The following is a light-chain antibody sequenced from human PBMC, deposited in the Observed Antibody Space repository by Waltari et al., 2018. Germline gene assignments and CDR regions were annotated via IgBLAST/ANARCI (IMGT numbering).Light chain of an antibody. J-gene: IGLJ3*02. Sequence: SFELTQPPSVSVSPGQTARITCSADALAKQYAYWYQQKAGQAPLGVIYKDSERPSGIPERCSGSRSGTTVTLTISGVQAEDEADYYGQAADNSGTLNWVFGGGTKLTVL. CDR2: KDS. CDR3: QAADNSGTLNWV. V-gene: IGLV3-25*03. CDR1: ALAKQY.